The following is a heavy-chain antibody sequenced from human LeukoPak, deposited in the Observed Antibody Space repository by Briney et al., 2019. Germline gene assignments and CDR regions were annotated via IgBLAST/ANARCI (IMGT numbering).Heavy chain of an antibody. D-gene: IGHD3-16*01. CDR1: GGTLSSYA. CDR2: IIPILGIT. J-gene: IGHJ4*02. CDR3: ARDPSGGYVPYFDY. Sequence: ASVKVSCKASGGTLSSYAISWVRQAPGQGLEWMGRIIPILGITNYAQKFQGRVTITADKSTSTAYMELSSLRSDDTAVYYCARDPSGGYVPYFDYWGQGTLVTVSS. V-gene: IGHV1-69*04.